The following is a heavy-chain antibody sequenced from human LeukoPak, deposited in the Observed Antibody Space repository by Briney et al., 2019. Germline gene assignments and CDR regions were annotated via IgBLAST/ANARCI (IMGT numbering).Heavy chain of an antibody. V-gene: IGHV1-69*05. CDR3: ARHPGIAVADYYFDY. CDR1: GGTFSSYA. D-gene: IGHD6-19*01. J-gene: IGHJ4*02. Sequence: ASVKVSCKASGGTFSSYAISWVRQAPGQGLEWMGRIIPIFGTANYAQKFQGRVTITTDESTSTAYMELSSLRSEDTAVYYCARHPGIAVADYYFDYWGQGTLVTVSS. CDR2: IIPIFGTA.